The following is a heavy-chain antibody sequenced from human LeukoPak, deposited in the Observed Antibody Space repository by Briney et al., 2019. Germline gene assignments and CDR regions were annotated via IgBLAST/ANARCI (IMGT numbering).Heavy chain of an antibody. Sequence: GGSLRLSCAAAGFILSNSAMTWVRQAPGKGLQWVSGIDTKGTRTYYADSVKGWFSISRDNSKNSLYLQMNSLRAEDTAVYYCARDNRFWSGSPNYYYMDVWGKGTTVTVSS. CDR1: GFILSNSA. CDR2: IDTKGTRT. V-gene: IGHV3-23*01. D-gene: IGHD3-3*01. J-gene: IGHJ6*03. CDR3: ARDNRFWSGSPNYYYMDV.